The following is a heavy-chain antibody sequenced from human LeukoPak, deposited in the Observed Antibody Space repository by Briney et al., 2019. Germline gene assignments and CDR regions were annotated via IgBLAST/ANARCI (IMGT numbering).Heavy chain of an antibody. CDR3: ARARAVAGKYYFGY. V-gene: IGHV4-59*01. CDR2: IYYSGST. D-gene: IGHD6-19*01. J-gene: IGHJ4*02. Sequence: PSETLSLTCTVSGGSISSYYWSWIRQPPGKGLEWIGYIYYSGSTNYNPSLKSRVTISVDTSKNQFSLKLSSVTAADTAVYYCARARAVAGKYYFGYWGQGTLVTVSS. CDR1: GGSISSYY.